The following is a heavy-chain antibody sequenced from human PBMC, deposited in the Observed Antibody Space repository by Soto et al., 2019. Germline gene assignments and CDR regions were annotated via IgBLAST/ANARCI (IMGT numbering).Heavy chain of an antibody. CDR1: GASVSSINW. CDR3: ARNCMNNWCYGY. J-gene: IGHJ4*02. Sequence: SETLSLTCAVSGASVSSINWWSWVRQPPGKGLERIGEIYPNGNTNYNPSLKSRVAISIDKSKNQFSLKLTSVTAADTAVYYCARNCMNNWCYGYWGQGSLVTVSS. V-gene: IGHV4-4*02. D-gene: IGHD2-15*01. CDR2: IYPNGNT.